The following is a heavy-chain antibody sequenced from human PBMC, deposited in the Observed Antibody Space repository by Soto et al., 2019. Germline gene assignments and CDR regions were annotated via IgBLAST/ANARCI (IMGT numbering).Heavy chain of an antibody. Sequence: GGSLRLSCVASGFTFSSYGMHWVRQAPGKGLEWVAVISYDGSNKYYADSVKGRFTISRDNSKNTLYLQMNSLRAEDTAMYYCARDGSGPFDYWGQGSLVTVSS. J-gene: IGHJ4*02. CDR3: ARDGSGPFDY. D-gene: IGHD6-19*01. V-gene: IGHV3-30*03. CDR2: ISYDGSNK. CDR1: GFTFSSYG.